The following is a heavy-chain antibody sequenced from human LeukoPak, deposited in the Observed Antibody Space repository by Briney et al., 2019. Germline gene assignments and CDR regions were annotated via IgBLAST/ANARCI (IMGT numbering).Heavy chain of an antibody. CDR2: ISAYNGNT. D-gene: IGHD3-10*01. V-gene: IGHV1-18*01. Sequence: ASVKVSCKASGYTFTSYGISGVRQAPGQGLEWMGWISAYNGNTNYAQKFQGRVTMTTDTSTRTAYMELRSLRSEHTAVYYCATGAYCGSGRGGVDYWGQGTLVTVSS. J-gene: IGHJ4*02. CDR1: GYTFTSYG. CDR3: ATGAYCGSGRGGVDY.